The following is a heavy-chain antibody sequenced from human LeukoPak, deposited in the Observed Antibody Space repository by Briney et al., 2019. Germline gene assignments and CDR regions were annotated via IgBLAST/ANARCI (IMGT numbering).Heavy chain of an antibody. CDR3: GSFIDY. V-gene: IGHV3-30*02. CDR1: GSTFTSYG. J-gene: IGHJ4*02. CDR2: IRHGGTKK. Sequence: PGGSLRLSCAASGSTFTSYGMHWVRQAPGKGLAWVAFIRHGGTKKYYPDSVKGRFTISRDNSKNTLYLQMDSLRREDTAVYYCGSFIDYWGQGTLVTVSS.